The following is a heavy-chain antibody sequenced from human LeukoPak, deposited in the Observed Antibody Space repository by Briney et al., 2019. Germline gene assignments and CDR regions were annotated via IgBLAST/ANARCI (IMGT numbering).Heavy chain of an antibody. Sequence: GGSLRLSCAASGFTFSNYWMHWVREAPGKGLVWVSRIDGDGSSTSYADSVKGRFTISRDNAKNTLYLQMTSLRAEDTAVYYCARTIVGAAFDYWGQGTLVTVSS. CDR2: IDGDGSST. V-gene: IGHV3-74*01. CDR3: ARTIVGAAFDY. J-gene: IGHJ4*02. D-gene: IGHD1-26*01. CDR1: GFTFSNYW.